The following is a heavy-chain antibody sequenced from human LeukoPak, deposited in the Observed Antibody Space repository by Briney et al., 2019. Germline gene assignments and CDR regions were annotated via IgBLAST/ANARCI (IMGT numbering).Heavy chain of an antibody. Sequence: ASVTVSCKASGGTFSSYAISWVRQAPGQGLEWMGGIIPIFGTANYAQKFQGRVTITADESTSTAYMELSSLRSEDTAVYYCARSGVVLQLFYWGQGTLVTVSS. D-gene: IGHD5-24*01. V-gene: IGHV1-69*13. CDR1: GGTFSSYA. CDR2: IIPIFGTA. CDR3: ARSGVVLQLFY. J-gene: IGHJ4*02.